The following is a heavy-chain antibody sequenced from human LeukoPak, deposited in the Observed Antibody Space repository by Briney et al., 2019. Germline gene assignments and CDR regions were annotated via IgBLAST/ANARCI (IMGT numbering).Heavy chain of an antibody. Sequence: SETLSLTCSVSGGSLSTNYWSWIRQPAPKGLEWIGRIYISGSTNYNASLKRRVTMSVDTAKNQFSLKLRSVTAADTAVYYCARDDGLSDWFDPWGQGILVTVSS. CDR2: IYISGST. CDR1: GGSLSTNY. J-gene: IGHJ5*02. D-gene: IGHD6-25*01. V-gene: IGHV4-4*07. CDR3: ARDDGLSDWFDP.